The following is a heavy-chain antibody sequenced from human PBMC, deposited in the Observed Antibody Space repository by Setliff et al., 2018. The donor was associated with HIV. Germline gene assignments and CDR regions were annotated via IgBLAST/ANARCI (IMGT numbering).Heavy chain of an antibody. Sequence: PSETLSLTCTVSGDSISTYYWSWIRQPPGKGLEWIGYIYISGRTSYNPSLKSRVTISVDTSKNQFSLKLCSVTAADTAIYYCSRSPKGRYGDYVYAFDIWGQGTMVTVSS. CDR1: GDSISTYY. J-gene: IGHJ3*02. V-gene: IGHV4-4*09. D-gene: IGHD4-17*01. CDR3: SRSPKGRYGDYVYAFDI. CDR2: IYISGRT.